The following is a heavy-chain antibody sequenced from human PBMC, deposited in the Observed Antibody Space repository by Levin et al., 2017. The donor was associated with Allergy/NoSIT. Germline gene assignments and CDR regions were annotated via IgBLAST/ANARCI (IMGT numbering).Heavy chain of an antibody. CDR2: ISSSSGTI. D-gene: IGHD3-9*01. Sequence: GGSLRLSCAASGFTFSSYSMNWVRQAPGKGLEWVAYISSSSGTIYYADSVKGRFTISRDNAKNSLYLQMNSLRAEDTAVYYCAKDRGGYYDILSGYPLLDYWGQGTLVTVSS. CDR1: GFTFSSYS. V-gene: IGHV3-48*01. CDR3: AKDRGGYYDILSGYPLLDY. J-gene: IGHJ4*02.